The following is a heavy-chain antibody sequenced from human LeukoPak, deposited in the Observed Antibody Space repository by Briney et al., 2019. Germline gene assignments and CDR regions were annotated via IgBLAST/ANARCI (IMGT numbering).Heavy chain of an antibody. D-gene: IGHD6-13*01. CDR2: IYHSGST. Sequence: SETLSLTCTVSGGSISSGGYYWSWIRQPPGKGLEWIGYIYHSGSTYYNPSLKSRVTISVDRSKNQFSLKLSSVTAADTAVYYCARVPYPHLYSSSWDDWGQGTLVAVSS. CDR3: ARVPYPHLYSSSWDD. J-gene: IGHJ4*02. CDR1: GGSISSGGYY. V-gene: IGHV4-30-2*01.